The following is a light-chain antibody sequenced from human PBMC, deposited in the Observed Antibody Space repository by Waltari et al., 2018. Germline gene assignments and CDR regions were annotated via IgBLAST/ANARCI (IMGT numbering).Light chain of an antibody. CDR3: QQYGSSPLVT. Sequence: EIVLTQSPGTLSLSPGERATLSCRASQSVSSSYLAWYQQKPGQAPSLLSYGASSRATGIPDRFSGSGSGTDFTLTISRLEPEDFAVYYCQQYGSSPLVTFGPGTKVDIK. CDR2: GAS. CDR1: QSVSSSY. J-gene: IGKJ3*01. V-gene: IGKV3-20*01.